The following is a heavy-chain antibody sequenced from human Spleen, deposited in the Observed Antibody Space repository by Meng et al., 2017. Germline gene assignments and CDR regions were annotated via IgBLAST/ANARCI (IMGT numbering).Heavy chain of an antibody. Sequence: GESLKISCAASGFTFSGYAMSWVRQAPGKGLEWVSASSGSGGSTYYADSVKGRFTISRDNSKNTLYLQMNSLRAEDTAVYYCAKDPPRYSSGWYGIDYWGQGTLVTVSS. V-gene: IGHV3-23*01. CDR3: AKDPPRYSSGWYGIDY. J-gene: IGHJ4*02. D-gene: IGHD6-19*01. CDR1: GFTFSGYA. CDR2: SSGSGGST.